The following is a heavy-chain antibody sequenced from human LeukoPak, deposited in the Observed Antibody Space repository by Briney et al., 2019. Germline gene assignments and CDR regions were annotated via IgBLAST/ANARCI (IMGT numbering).Heavy chain of an antibody. CDR3: AREAPYYDSSGYYEPFDY. V-gene: IGHV4-4*07. CDR2: IYTSGST. D-gene: IGHD3-22*01. J-gene: IGHJ4*02. CDR1: GGSISSYY. Sequence: NPSETLSLTCTVSGGSISSYYWSWMRQPAGKGLEWIGRIYTSGSTNYNPSLKSRVTISVDKSKNQFSLKMSSVTAADTAVYYCAREAPYYDSSGYYEPFDYWGQGNLVTVSS.